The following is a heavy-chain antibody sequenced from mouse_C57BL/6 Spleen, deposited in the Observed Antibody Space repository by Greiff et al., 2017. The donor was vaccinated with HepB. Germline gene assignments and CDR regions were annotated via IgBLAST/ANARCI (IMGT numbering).Heavy chain of an antibody. V-gene: IGHV1-20*01. J-gene: IGHJ2*01. D-gene: IGHD2-4*01. Sequence: VQLKESGPELVKPGDSVKISCKASGYSFTGYFMNWVMQSHGKSLEWIGRINPYNGDTFYNQKFKGKATLTVDKSSSTAHMELRSLTSEDSAVYYCARGDYDVGNFDYWGQGTTLTVSS. CDR2: INPYNGDT. CDR3: ARGDYDVGNFDY. CDR1: GYSFTGYF.